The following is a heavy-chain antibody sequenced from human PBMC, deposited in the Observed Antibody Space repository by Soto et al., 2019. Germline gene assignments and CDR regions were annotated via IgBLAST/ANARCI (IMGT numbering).Heavy chain of an antibody. Sequence: QVQLVQSGAEVKKPGSSVKVSCKASGGTFSNYVVNWVRQAPGQGLEWMGRIIPISGAANYAQKFQCRVTITADKSTGTSYMELSILRSEDTAVYYCARDMTRTVVPYFDFWGQGTLVTVSS. V-gene: IGHV1-69*06. CDR2: IIPISGAA. CDR1: GGTFSNYV. CDR3: ARDMTRTVVPYFDF. J-gene: IGHJ4*02. D-gene: IGHD1-7*01.